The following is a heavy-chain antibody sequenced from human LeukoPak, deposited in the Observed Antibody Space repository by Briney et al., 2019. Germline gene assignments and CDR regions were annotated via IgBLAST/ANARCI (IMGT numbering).Heavy chain of an antibody. D-gene: IGHD2-2*01. J-gene: IGHJ4*02. V-gene: IGHV4-38-2*02. Sequence: SETLSLTCAVSGYSISSDYYWGWIRQPPGKELEWIGSIYHSGSTYYNPSLKSRVTISVDTSKNQFSLRLSSVTAADTAVYYCARDQRGLCSSTSCDFGEYCDYWGQGTLHSVSS. CDR3: ARDQRGLCSSTSCDFGEYCDY. CDR2: IYHSGST. CDR1: GYSISSDYY.